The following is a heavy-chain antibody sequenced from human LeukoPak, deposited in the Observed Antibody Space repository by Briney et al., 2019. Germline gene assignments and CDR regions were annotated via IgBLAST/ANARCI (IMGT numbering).Heavy chain of an antibody. J-gene: IGHJ4*02. CDR3: AKFGYSSGWYFHFDY. Sequence: GGSLRLSCAASGFTFSSNYMSWVRQAPGKGLEWVSVIYSGGSTYYADSVKGRFTISRDSSKSTLYLQMNSLRAEDTAVYYCAKFGYSSGWYFHFDYWGQGTLVTVSS. CDR2: IYSGGST. CDR1: GFTFSSNY. V-gene: IGHV3-53*01. D-gene: IGHD6-19*01.